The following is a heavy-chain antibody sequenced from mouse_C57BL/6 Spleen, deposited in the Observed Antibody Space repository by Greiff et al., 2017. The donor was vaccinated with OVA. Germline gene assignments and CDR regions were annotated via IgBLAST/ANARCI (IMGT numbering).Heavy chain of an antibody. V-gene: IGHV5-17*01. CDR1: GFTFSDYG. J-gene: IGHJ4*01. CDR3: ARPTPYENYAMDY. D-gene: IGHD2-3*01. CDR2: ISSGSSTI. Sequence: EVKVVESGGGLVKPGGSLKLSCAASGFTFSDYGMHWVRQAPEKGLEWVAYISSGSSTIYYADTVKGRFTISRDNAKNTLFLQMTSLRSEDTAMYSWARPTPYENYAMDYWGQGTSVTVSS.